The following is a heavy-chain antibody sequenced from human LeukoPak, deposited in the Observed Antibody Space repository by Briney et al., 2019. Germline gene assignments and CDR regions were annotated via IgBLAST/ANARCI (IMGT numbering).Heavy chain of an antibody. J-gene: IGHJ4*02. CDR3: AKDIAAAGTGLGDY. Sequence: GGSLRLSCAASGFAFSSYAMSWVRQAPGKGLEWVSAISGSGGSTYYADSVKGRFTISRNNSKNTLYLQMNSLRAEDTAVYYCAKDIAAAGTGLGDYWGQGTLVTVSS. CDR2: ISGSGGST. CDR1: GFAFSSYA. V-gene: IGHV3-23*01. D-gene: IGHD6-13*01.